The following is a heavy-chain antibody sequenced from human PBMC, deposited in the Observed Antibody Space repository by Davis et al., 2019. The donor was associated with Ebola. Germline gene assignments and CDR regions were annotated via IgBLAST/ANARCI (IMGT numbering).Heavy chain of an antibody. V-gene: IGHV3-11*01. D-gene: IGHD3-9*01. CDR3: ARDYDILTGYRYYYYYYGMDV. CDR2: ISSSGSTI. J-gene: IGHJ6*02. CDR1: GFTFSDYY. Sequence: GESLKISCAASGFTFSDYYMSWIRQAPGKGLEWVSYISSSGSTIYYADSVKGRFTISRDNAKNSLYLQMNSLRAEDTAVYYCARDYDILTGYRYYYYYYGMDVWGQGTTVTVSS.